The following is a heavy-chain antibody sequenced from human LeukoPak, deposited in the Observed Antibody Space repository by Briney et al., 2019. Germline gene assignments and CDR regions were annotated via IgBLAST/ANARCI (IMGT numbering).Heavy chain of an antibody. CDR3: AKDGAYCGGDCYDY. V-gene: IGHV3-48*01. J-gene: IGHJ4*02. D-gene: IGHD2-21*01. Sequence: GGSLRLSCAASGFTFSGYSMNWVRQAPGKGLEWVSYITTGSIIYYADSVKGRFTISRDNAKNSLYLQMNSLRTEDTAVYYCAKDGAYCGGDCYDYWGQGTLVTVSS. CDR1: GFTFSGYS. CDR2: ITTGSII.